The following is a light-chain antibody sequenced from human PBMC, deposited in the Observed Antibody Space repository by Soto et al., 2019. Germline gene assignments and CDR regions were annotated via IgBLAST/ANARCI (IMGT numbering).Light chain of an antibody. Sequence: IQMTQSPSSLSASVGDRVTITCRASQDIYTYLAWYQHRPGKAPELLIYGASTLQSGVPSRFSGSGSGTDFTLTISCLQSEDVAFYYCQQYYTTPRTFGQGTKVDIK. V-gene: IGKV1-8*01. CDR1: QDIYTY. CDR3: QQYYTTPRT. J-gene: IGKJ1*01. CDR2: GAS.